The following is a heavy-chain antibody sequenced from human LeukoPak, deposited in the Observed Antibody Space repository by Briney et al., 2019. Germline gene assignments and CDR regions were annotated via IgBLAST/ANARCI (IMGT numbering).Heavy chain of an antibody. V-gene: IGHV3-7*01. CDR1: GFTFSTYW. Sequence: GGSLRLSCAASGFTFSTYWMSWVRQAPGKGLEWVANIREDGSEKDYVDSVKGRFTISRDNAKNSLYLQRNSLRAEDTAVYYCARDIVATMVNYYYYMDVWGKGTTVTVSS. J-gene: IGHJ6*03. CDR2: IREDGSEK. CDR3: ARDIVATMVNYYYYMDV. D-gene: IGHD5-12*01.